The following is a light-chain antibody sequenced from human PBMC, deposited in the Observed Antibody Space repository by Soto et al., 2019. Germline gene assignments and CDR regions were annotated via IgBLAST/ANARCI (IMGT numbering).Light chain of an antibody. CDR3: QQSYSTPPWT. V-gene: IGKV1-12*01. CDR1: QGIHNW. CDR2: AAS. Sequence: DIQMTQSPSSVSASVGYRVTITCRSSQGIHNWLAWYQQKPGNAPKLLLYAASSLQSGVPSRFSGSGSGTDFTLTISSLQPEDFATYYCQQSYSTPPWTFGQGTKVDIK. J-gene: IGKJ1*01.